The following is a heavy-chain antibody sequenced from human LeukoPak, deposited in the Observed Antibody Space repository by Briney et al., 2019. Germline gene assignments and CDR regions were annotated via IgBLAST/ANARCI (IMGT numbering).Heavy chain of an antibody. CDR3: AKRGYYDSSNAFDI. V-gene: IGHV3-23*01. Sequence: SGGSLRLSCAASGFTFSSYAMSWVRQAPGKGLEWVSAISGSGGSTYYADSVKGRFAISRDNSKNTLYLQMNSLRAEDTAVYYCAKRGYYDSSNAFDIWGQGTMVTVSS. J-gene: IGHJ3*02. CDR2: ISGSGGST. D-gene: IGHD3-22*01. CDR1: GFTFSSYA.